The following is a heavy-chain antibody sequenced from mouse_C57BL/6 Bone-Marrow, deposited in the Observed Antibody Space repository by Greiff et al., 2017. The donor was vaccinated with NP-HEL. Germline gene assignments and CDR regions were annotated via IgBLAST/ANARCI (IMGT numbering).Heavy chain of an antibody. CDR1: GFTFSDYG. J-gene: IGHJ4*01. D-gene: IGHD4-1*02. CDR2: ISSGSSTI. V-gene: IGHV5-17*01. Sequence: EVKLMESGGGLVKPGGSLKLSCAASGFTFSDYGMHWVRQAPEKGLEWVAYISSGSSTIYYAATVKGRFTISRDNAKNTLFLQMTSRRSEDTAMYYCARGQLGYAMDYWGQGTSVTVSS. CDR3: ARGQLGYAMDY.